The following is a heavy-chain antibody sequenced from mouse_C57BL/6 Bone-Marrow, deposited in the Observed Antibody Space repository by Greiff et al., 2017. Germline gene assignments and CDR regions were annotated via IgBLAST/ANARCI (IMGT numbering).Heavy chain of an antibody. CDR2: IDPSDSYT. V-gene: IGHV1-69*01. CDR3: ASLLRHFDY. J-gene: IGHJ2*01. Sequence: VQLQQPGAELVMPGASVKLSCKASGYTFTSYWMHWVKQRPGQGLEWIGEIDPSDSYTNYNQKFKGKSTLTVDKSSSTAYMQLSSLTSEDSAVYYCASLLRHFDYWGQGTTLTVSS. D-gene: IGHD1-2*01. CDR1: GYTFTSYW.